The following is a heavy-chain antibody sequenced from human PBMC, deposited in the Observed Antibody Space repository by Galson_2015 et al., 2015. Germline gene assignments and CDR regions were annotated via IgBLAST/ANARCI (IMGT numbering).Heavy chain of an antibody. Sequence: SLRLSCAASGFTFSSYGMHWVRQAPGKGLEWVAVIWYDGSNKYYADSVKGRFTISRDNSKNTLYLQMNSLRAEDTAVYYCARDYYYDRIPFDYWGQGTLVTVSS. J-gene: IGHJ4*02. CDR3: ARDYYYDRIPFDY. CDR1: GFTFSSYG. V-gene: IGHV3-33*01. CDR2: IWYDGSNK. D-gene: IGHD3-22*01.